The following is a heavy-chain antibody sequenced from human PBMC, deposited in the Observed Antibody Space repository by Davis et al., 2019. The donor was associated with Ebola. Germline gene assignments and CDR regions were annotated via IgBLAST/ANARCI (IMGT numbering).Heavy chain of an antibody. CDR2: ISSSGSTI. V-gene: IGHV3-48*03. CDR1: GFTFSSYE. D-gene: IGHD4-11*01. CDR3: AKLPYSTVTTRGAFDI. Sequence: GESLKISCAASGFTFSSYEMNWVRQAPGKGLEWVSYISSSGSTIYYADSVKGRFTISRDNSKNTLYLEMNSLRAEDTAVYYCAKLPYSTVTTRGAFDIWGQGTMVTVSS. J-gene: IGHJ3*02.